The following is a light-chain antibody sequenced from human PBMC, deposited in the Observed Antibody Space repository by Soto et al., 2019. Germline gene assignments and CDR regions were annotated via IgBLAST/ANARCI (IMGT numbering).Light chain of an antibody. V-gene: IGKV1-5*03. CDR2: KAS. CDR3: EQYNVYST. CDR1: QYISTW. J-gene: IGKJ1*01. Sequence: DIQMTQSPSTLSASVGDRVTITCRASQYISTWLAWYQQKPGKAPKLLISKASSLESGVPSRFSGSGSGTEFTLTISSLQPDEFADYYGEQYNVYSTFGQGPKVEVK.